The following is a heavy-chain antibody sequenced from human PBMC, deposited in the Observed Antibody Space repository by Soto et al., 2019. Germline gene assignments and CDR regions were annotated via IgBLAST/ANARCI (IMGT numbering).Heavy chain of an antibody. J-gene: IGHJ4*02. D-gene: IGHD3-3*01. Sequence: GGSLRLSCTASGLTFSDSHMTWIRQAPGKEPESIAFIRNDGSNVYYADSVKGRFTISRDNAKSSMYLQMSSLRPEDTAVYFCAREAEGRTVFGVAFRYLESWGQGTLVTVSS. V-gene: IGHV3-11*01. CDR2: IRNDGSNV. CDR1: GLTFSDSH. CDR3: AREAEGRTVFGVAFRYLES.